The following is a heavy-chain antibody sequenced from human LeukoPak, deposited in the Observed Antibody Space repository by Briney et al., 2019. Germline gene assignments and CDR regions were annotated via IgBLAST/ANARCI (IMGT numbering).Heavy chain of an antibody. J-gene: IGHJ4*02. CDR1: GFSLNTNAVA. Sequence: SGPTLVKPTQTLTLTCTFSGFSLNTNAVAVGWVRQPPGQAREWLTFIYGNDDKRYSPSLASRLTITKDTSKNQVVLTMTDMDYVDTATYYCVHRTTVTSVDHWGQGTLVTVSS. D-gene: IGHD4-17*01. CDR3: VHRTTVTSVDH. V-gene: IGHV2-5*01. CDR2: IYGNDDK.